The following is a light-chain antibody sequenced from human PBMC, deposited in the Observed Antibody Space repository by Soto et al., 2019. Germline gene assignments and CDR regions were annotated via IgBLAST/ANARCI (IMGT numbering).Light chain of an antibody. V-gene: IGLV1-40*01. CDR2: RTA. CDR3: QSYDNTLGGHVV. J-gene: IGLJ2*01. CDR1: SSNIGDYY. Sequence: QSVLTQPPSVSAAPGHNVTISCSGSSSNIGDYYVSWYQQLPGTAPKLLISRTANRPSGVPDRFSGSKSGSSASLAITGLQAEDEADYYCQSYDNTLGGHVVFGGGTKVTVL.